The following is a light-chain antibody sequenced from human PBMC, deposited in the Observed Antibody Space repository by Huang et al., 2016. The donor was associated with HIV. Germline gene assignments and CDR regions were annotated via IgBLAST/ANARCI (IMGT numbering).Light chain of an antibody. V-gene: IGKV3-20*01. Sequence: EIVLTQSPGIVSLSPGERVTLSCRASQSLSRSYVAWYQQKRGQAPRLLIYGASIRASGIPDTFSGTGSGTDFTLTISRLEPEDVAVYSCQQYGGSPYTFGQGTKLEIK. J-gene: IGKJ2*01. CDR1: QSLSRSY. CDR2: GAS. CDR3: QQYGGSPYT.